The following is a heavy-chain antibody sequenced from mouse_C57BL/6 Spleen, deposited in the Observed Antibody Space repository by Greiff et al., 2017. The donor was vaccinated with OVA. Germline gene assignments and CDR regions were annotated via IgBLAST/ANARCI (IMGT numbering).Heavy chain of an antibody. J-gene: IGHJ2*01. V-gene: IGHV1-59*01. D-gene: IGHD3-2*02. Sequence: VQLQQPGAELVRPGTSVKLSCKASGYTFPSYWMHWVKQRPGQGLEWIGVIDPSDSYTNYNQKFKGKATLTVDTSSSTAYMQLSSLTSEDSAVDYCARRHSSGLDYWGQGTTLTVSS. CDR1: GYTFPSYW. CDR3: ARRHSSGLDY. CDR2: IDPSDSYT.